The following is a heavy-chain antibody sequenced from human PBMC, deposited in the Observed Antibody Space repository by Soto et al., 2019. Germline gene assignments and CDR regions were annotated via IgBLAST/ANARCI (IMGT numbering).Heavy chain of an antibody. CDR2: INAGNGNT. D-gene: IGHD3-3*01. V-gene: IGHV1-3*01. J-gene: IGHJ4*02. CDR3: ARGNDFWSGYYTAVVY. Sequence: GASVKVSCKASGNTFTNYPMHWVRQAPGQRLEWMGWINAGNGNTEYSQKFQGRITITRDTSASTAYMELSSLRSEDTAVYYCARGNDFWSGYYTAVVYWGQGTLVTVSS. CDR1: GNTFTNYP.